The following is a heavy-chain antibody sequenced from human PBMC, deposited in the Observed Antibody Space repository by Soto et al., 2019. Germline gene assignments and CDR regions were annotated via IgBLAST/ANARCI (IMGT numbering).Heavy chain of an antibody. V-gene: IGHV3-30*18. J-gene: IGHJ4*02. CDR3: AKDPRSGDYDDPGCFDY. CDR1: GFTFSSYG. Sequence: QVQLVESGGGVVQPGRSLRLSCAASGFTFSSYGMHWVRQAPGKGLEWVAVISYDGSNKYYADSVKGRFTISRDNSKNTLYLQMNSLRAEDTAVYYCAKDPRSGDYDDPGCFDYWGQGTLVTVSS. D-gene: IGHD4-17*01. CDR2: ISYDGSNK.